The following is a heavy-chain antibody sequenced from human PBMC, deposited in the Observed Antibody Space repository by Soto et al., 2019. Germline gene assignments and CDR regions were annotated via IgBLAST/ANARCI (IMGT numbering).Heavy chain of an antibody. CDR2: IYATGTT. J-gene: IGHJ5*02. CDR3: VRDGTKTLRDWFDP. CDR1: GASISGFY. Sequence: PSETLSLICTVSGASISGFYWSWIRKSAGKGLEWIGRIYATGTTDYNPSLKSRVMMSVDTSKKQFSLKLRSVTAAVTAVYYCVRDGTKTLRDWFDPWGQGISVTVSS. D-gene: IGHD1-1*01. V-gene: IGHV4-4*07.